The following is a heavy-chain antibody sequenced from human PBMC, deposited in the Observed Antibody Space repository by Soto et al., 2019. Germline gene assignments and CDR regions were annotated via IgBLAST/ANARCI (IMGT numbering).Heavy chain of an antibody. Sequence: EASVKVSCKASGYTFTSYYMHWVRQAPGQGLEWMGIINPSGGSTGYAQKFQGRVTMTRDTSTSTVYMELSSLRSEDTAVYYCAREHGGSESYAAWFEHWGQGTLVTVSS. J-gene: IGHJ5*02. D-gene: IGHD3-10*01. CDR3: AREHGGSESYAAWFEH. CDR1: GYTFTSYY. CDR2: INPSGGST. V-gene: IGHV1-46*01.